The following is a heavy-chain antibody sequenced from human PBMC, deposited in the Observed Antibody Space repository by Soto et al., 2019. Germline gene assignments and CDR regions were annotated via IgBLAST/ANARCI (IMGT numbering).Heavy chain of an antibody. D-gene: IGHD5-18*01. J-gene: IGHJ4*02. CDR1: GFTFDDYA. V-gene: IGHV3-9*01. CDR2: ISWTSVTI. CDR3: AKGGYSYGYLDYFDY. Sequence: EVQLVESGGGLVQPGRSLRLSYAASGFTFDDYALHWVRQAPGKGLEWVSGISWTSVTIAYADSVKGRFTISRDNAKNSLYLQMNSLRAEDTALYYCAKGGYSYGYLDYFDYWGQGTLVTVSS.